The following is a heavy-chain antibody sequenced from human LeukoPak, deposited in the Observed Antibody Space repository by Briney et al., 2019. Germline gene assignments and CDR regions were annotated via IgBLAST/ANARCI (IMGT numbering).Heavy chain of an antibody. V-gene: IGHV3-30*18. CDR2: ISYDGSNK. CDR1: GFTFSSYG. Sequence: GGSLGLSCAASGFTFSSYGMHWVRQAPGKGLEWVAVISYDGSNKYYADSVKGRFTISRDNSKNTLYLQMNSLRAEDTAVYYCAKSVGSGSPTPDYWGQGTLVTVSS. CDR3: AKSVGSGSPTPDY. D-gene: IGHD3-10*01. J-gene: IGHJ4*02.